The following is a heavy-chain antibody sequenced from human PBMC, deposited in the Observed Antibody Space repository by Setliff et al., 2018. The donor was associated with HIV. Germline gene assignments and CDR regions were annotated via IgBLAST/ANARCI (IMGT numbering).Heavy chain of an antibody. J-gene: IGHJ6*02. Sequence: SETLSLTCTVSGGSIRSHYWSWIRQPPGKGLEWIGSFYHTGSTHYNPSLKNRTTMSLDTSRNQVSLKLSSVSAADTAVYYCARDQGLELRGDYYYYGMDVWGQGTTVTV. V-gene: IGHV4-59*11. D-gene: IGHD1-7*01. CDR3: ARDQGLELRGDYYYYGMDV. CDR2: FYHTGST. CDR1: GGSIRSHY.